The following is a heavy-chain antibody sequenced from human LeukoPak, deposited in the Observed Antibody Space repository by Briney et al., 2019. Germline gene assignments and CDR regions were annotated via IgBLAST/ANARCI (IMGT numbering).Heavy chain of an antibody. CDR2: IYYSGST. V-gene: IGHV4-39*02. CDR1: GGSISSSSYY. CDR3: AGEESIRYYFDY. Sequence: SETLSLTCTVSGGSISSSSYYWGWIRQPPRKGLEWIGSIYYSGSTYYNPSLKSRVTISVDTSKNQFSLKLSSVTAADTAVYYCAGEESIRYYFDYWGQGTLVTVSS. D-gene: IGHD2/OR15-2a*01. J-gene: IGHJ4*02.